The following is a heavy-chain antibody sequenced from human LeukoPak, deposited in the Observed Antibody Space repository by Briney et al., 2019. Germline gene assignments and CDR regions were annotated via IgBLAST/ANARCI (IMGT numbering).Heavy chain of an antibody. J-gene: IGHJ6*02. V-gene: IGHV4-31*03. CDR2: IYYSGST. D-gene: IGHD3-10*01. CDR1: GGSISSGGYY. Sequence: PSETLSLTCTVSGGSISSGGYYWSWIRQHPGKGLERIGYIYYSGSTYYNLSLKSRVTLSVDRSKNQFSLTLKSMTAADTAVYFCASSDYYYGMAVWGQGTTVTVSS. CDR3: ASSDYYYGMAV.